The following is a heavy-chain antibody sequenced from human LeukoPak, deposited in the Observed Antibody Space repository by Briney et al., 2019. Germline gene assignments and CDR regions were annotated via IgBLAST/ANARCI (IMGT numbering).Heavy chain of an antibody. CDR3: ARWGDPKILDQ. Sequence: GGSLRLSCAASGFTFSSHGMHWVRQAPGKGLEWVAVIWYDGSNKHYADSVKGRFTISRDNSKNTLYLQMNSLRAEDTAVYYCARWGDPKILDQWGQGILVTVSS. J-gene: IGHJ4*02. CDR1: GFTFSSHG. D-gene: IGHD2-21*01. CDR2: IWYDGSNK. V-gene: IGHV3-33*01.